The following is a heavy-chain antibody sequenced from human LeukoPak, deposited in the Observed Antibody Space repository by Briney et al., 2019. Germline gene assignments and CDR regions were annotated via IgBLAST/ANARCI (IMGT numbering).Heavy chain of an antibody. CDR2: ICNSGSI. Sequence: SETLSLTCNVSGGSVSSGSYCWSWIRQPPGKRLEWVAYICNSGSIDHNPSLKSRVAISVDTSKNHFSLKLSSVTAADTAVYYCAKDRLPDGVWPLDYWGQGTLVTVSS. D-gene: IGHD2-8*02. CDR1: GGSVSSGSYC. V-gene: IGHV4-61*03. J-gene: IGHJ4*02. CDR3: AKDRLPDGVWPLDY.